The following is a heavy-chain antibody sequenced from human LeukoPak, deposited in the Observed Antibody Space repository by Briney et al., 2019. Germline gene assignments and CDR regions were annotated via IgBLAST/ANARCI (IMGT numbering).Heavy chain of an antibody. CDR2: IYYSGST. CDR1: GGSISSSSYY. CDR3: ARDCSGGSCYGAFDI. D-gene: IGHD2-15*01. J-gene: IGHJ3*02. V-gene: IGHV4-39*02. Sequence: SETLSLTCTVSGGSISSSSYYWGWIRQPPGKGLEWIGSIYYSGSTYYNPSLKSRVTISVDTSKNQFSLKLSSVTAADTAVYYCARDCSGGSCYGAFDIWGQGTMVTISS.